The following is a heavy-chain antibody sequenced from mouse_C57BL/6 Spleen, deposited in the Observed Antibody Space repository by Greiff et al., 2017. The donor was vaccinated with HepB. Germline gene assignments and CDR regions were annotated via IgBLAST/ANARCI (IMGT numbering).Heavy chain of an antibody. CDR1: GFTFSDYG. D-gene: IGHD1-1*01. V-gene: IGHV5-17*01. CDR3: ARRVTTVVAPSMDY. J-gene: IGHJ4*01. CDR2: ISSGSSTI. Sequence: EVQRVESGGGLVKPGGSLKLSCAASGFTFSDYGMHWVRQAPEKGLEWVAYISSGSSTIYYADTVTGRFTISSDNAKNTLFLQMTNLRSEDTAMYDCARRVTTVVAPSMDYWGQGTSVTVSS.